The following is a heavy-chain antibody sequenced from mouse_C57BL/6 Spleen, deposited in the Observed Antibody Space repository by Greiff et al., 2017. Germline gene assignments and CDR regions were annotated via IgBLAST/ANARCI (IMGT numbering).Heavy chain of an antibody. J-gene: IGHJ2*01. Sequence: EVKLVESGPELVKPGASVKISCKASGYSFTGYYMNWVKQSPEKSLEWIGEINPSTGGTTYNQKFKAKATLTVDKSSSTAYMQLKSLTSEDSAVYYCARSYYSPYYDYWGQGTTLTVSS. D-gene: IGHD2-12*01. CDR1: GYSFTGYY. V-gene: IGHV1-42*01. CDR3: ARSYYSPYYDY. CDR2: INPSTGGT.